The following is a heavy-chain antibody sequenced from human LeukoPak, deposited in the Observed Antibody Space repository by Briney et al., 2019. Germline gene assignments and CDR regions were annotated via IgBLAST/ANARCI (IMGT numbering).Heavy chain of an antibody. J-gene: IGHJ4*02. CDR1: GGSINNYY. CDR2: IFHSGST. V-gene: IGHV4-59*08. CDR3: ARRGDDTSGYYPF. Sequence: SETLSLTCTVSGGSINNYYWSWLRQPPGTGLEWIGYIFHSGSTDYNPSLKSRVTISVDTSKNQFSLKLRSVTAADTAVYYCARRGDDTSGYYPFWGQGTLVTVSS. D-gene: IGHD3-22*01.